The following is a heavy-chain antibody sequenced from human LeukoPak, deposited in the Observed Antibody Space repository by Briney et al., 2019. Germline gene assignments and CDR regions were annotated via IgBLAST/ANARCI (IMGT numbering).Heavy chain of an antibody. J-gene: IGHJ4*02. CDR2: ISGSGGST. CDR1: GFTFSSYA. V-gene: IGHV3-23*01. CDR3: AKGSGYSSGWYFDY. Sequence: GGSLRLSCAASGFTFSSYAMSWVRQAPGKGLEWVSAISGSGGSTYYADSVKGRFTISRDNSKNTLYLQMNNLRAEDTAVCYCAKGSGYSSGWYFDYWGQGTLVTVSS. D-gene: IGHD6-19*01.